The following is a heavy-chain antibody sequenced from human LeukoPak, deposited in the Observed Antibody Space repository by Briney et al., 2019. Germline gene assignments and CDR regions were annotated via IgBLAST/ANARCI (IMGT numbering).Heavy chain of an antibody. CDR3: ARRLIRSYGSGSYNCFDP. D-gene: IGHD3-10*01. V-gene: IGHV2-5*01. CDR2: IYWNDDK. J-gene: IGHJ5*02. CDR1: GFSLSTTGVG. Sequence: SGPTLVKPTQTLTLTCTFSGFSLSTTGVGVGWIHQPPGKALEWLAVIYWNDDKQYCPSLKSRLTIIKDTSKNQVVLTLTNMDPVDTATYYCARRLIRSYGSGSYNCFDPWGQGTLVTVSS.